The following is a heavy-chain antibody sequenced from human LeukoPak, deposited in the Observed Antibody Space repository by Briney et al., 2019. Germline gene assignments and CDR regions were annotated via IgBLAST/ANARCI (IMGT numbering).Heavy chain of an antibody. Sequence: GGSLRLSCAASGFTFSSYWMHWVRQAPGKGLVWVSRINSDGSSRSYADSVKGRFTISRDNAQHTLYLQMNSLRAEDTAVYYCATSDVGTPSLWGQGTLVTVSS. D-gene: IGHD1-7*01. CDR3: ATSDVGTPSL. V-gene: IGHV3-74*01. CDR2: INSDGSSR. CDR1: GFTFSSYW. J-gene: IGHJ4*02.